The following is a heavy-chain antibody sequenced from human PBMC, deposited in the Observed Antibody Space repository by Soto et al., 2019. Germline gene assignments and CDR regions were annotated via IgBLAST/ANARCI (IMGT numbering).Heavy chain of an antibody. V-gene: IGHV3-30-3*01. CDR2: ISYDGSNK. CDR3: ARDPRQYYYDSSGYYDY. D-gene: IGHD3-22*01. CDR1: GFTFSSYW. J-gene: IGHJ4*02. Sequence: GGSMLLSCAVAGFTFSSYWMSWGRQAPGKGLEWVAVISYDGSNKYYADSVKGRFTISRDNSKNTLYLQMNSLRAEDTAVYYCARDPRQYYYDSSGYYDYWGQGTLVTVSS.